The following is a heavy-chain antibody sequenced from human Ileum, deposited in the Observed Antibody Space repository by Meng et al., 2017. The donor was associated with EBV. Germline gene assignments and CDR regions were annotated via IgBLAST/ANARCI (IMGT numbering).Heavy chain of an antibody. D-gene: IGHD2-21*02. CDR3: ARERGGGDRGIQ. Sequence: QVQLQESGPGLVKPSETLSFTCSVSNGAVSSYGYYWTWIRQPPGKGLEWIGYMSYTGSNNYKSTLKSRVTISVDKSKNQFSLKLSSVTAADTAVYYCARERGGGDRGIQWGQGTLVTVSS. J-gene: IGHJ4*02. V-gene: IGHV4-61*08. CDR2: MSYTGSN. CDR1: NGAVSSYGYY.